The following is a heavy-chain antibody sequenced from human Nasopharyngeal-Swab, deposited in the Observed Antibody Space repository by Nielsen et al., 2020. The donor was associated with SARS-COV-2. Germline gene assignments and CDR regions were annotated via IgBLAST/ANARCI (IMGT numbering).Heavy chain of an antibody. CDR1: GFTSSNYA. D-gene: IGHD5-18*01. CDR3: ARDLTPMVIIYAFDM. CDR2: IWHDGSNK. J-gene: IGHJ3*02. Sequence: GESLKISCAASGFTSSNYAMHWVRQAPGKGLEWVAVIWHDGSNKYYADSVKGRFTISRDNSKNTLYLQMNSLRAEDTAVYYCARDLTPMVIIYAFDMWGQGTMVTVSS. V-gene: IGHV3-33*01.